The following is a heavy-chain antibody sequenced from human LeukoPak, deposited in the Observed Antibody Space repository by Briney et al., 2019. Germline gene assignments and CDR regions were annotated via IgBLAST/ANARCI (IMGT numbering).Heavy chain of an antibody. CDR1: GFTFSSYE. Sequence: GGSLRLSCVASGFTFSSYEMNWVRQAQGKGLEWVSYISRSGSTIYHADSVKGRFTLSRDNAKKSLYLEMKSLRAEDTAVYYCARERETTVTYDAFDIWGLGTMVTVSS. J-gene: IGHJ3*02. CDR2: ISRSGSTI. D-gene: IGHD4-17*01. V-gene: IGHV3-48*03. CDR3: ARERETTVTYDAFDI.